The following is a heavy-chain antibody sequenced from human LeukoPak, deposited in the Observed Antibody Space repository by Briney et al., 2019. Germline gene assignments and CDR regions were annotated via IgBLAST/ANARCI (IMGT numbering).Heavy chain of an antibody. CDR3: ARSLPSQGYFDV. V-gene: IGHV1-3*01. CDR2: INAGNGNT. Sequence: ASVKVSCKASGYTFTSYAMHWVRQAPGQRLEWMGWINAGNGNTKYSQKFQGRVTITRDTSASTAYMELSSLRSDDTAVYYCARSLPSQGYFDVWGRGTLVTVSS. CDR1: GYTFTSYA. J-gene: IGHJ2*01.